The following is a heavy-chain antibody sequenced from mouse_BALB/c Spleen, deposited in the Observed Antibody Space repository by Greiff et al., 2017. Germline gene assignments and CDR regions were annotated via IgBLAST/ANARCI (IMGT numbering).Heavy chain of an antibody. V-gene: IGHV14-3*02. CDR3: ARGPSDYGSRVYAMDY. Sequence: EVMLVESGAELVKPGASVKLSCTASGFNIKDTYMHWVKQRPEQGLEWIGRIDPANGNTKYDPKFQGKATITADTSSNTAYLQLSSLTSEDTAVYYCARGPSDYGSRVYAMDYWGQGTSVTVSS. CDR2: IDPANGNT. J-gene: IGHJ4*01. CDR1: GFNIKDTY. D-gene: IGHD1-1*01.